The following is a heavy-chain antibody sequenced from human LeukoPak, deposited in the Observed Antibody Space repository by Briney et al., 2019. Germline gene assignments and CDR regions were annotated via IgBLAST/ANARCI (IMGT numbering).Heavy chain of an antibody. V-gene: IGHV4-59*01. CDR2: IYYSGST. D-gene: IGHD6-6*01. CDR3: AREEYSSSSEGSVFDP. CDR1: GGSISSYY. Sequence: SQTLSLTCTVSGGSISSYYWSWIRQPPGKGLEWIGYIYYSGSTNYNPSLKSRATISVDTSKNQFSLKLSSVTAADTAVYYCAREEYSSSSEGSVFDPWGQGTLVTVSS. J-gene: IGHJ5*02.